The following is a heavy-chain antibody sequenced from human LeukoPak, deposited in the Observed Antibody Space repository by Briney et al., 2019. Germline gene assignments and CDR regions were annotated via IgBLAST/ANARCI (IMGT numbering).Heavy chain of an antibody. V-gene: IGHV3-7*01. CDR2: INQDGSEK. CDR3: ARHYTTMTCSYYYMDV. J-gene: IGHJ6*03. D-gene: IGHD5-18*01. Sequence: PGGSLRLSCAASGVTFSTYWMSWVSQAPGKGLEWVANINQDGSEKNYVDSVKGRFTISRDIAKNSLYLQMNSLRAEDTAVYYCARHYTTMTCSYYYMDVWGKGTTVTVSS. CDR1: GVTFSTYW.